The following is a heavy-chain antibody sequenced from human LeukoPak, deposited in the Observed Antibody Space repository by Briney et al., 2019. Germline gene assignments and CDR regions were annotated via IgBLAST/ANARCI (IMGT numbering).Heavy chain of an antibody. CDR3: SKERPEEYYASGSYFDY. V-gene: IGHV3-30*04. J-gene: IGHJ4*02. CDR2: ISYEEGSNQ. D-gene: IGHD3-10*01. Sequence: GGALRLSCAASGFTFRRFVMHSVRQTPRKGVEWVSAISYEEGSNQSYADSVKGRFTMSRDNSKYTVYLEMNSLRVEDTAMYYCSKERPEEYYASGSYFDYWGQGTLVTVSS. CDR1: GFTFRRFV.